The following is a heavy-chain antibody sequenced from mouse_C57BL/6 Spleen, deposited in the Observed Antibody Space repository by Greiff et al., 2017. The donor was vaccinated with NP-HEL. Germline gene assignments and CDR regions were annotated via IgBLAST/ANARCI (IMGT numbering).Heavy chain of an antibody. CDR3: ARDGNYKDYYAMDY. J-gene: IGHJ4*01. CDR1: GYTFTDYY. CDR2: IYPGSGNT. D-gene: IGHD2-1*01. V-gene: IGHV1-76*01. Sequence: VNLVESGAELVRPGASVKLSCKASGYTFTDYYINWVKQRPGQGLEWIARIYPGSGNTYYNEKFKGKATLTAEKSSSTAYMQLSSLTSEDSAVYFCARDGNYKDYYAMDYWGQGTSVTVSS.